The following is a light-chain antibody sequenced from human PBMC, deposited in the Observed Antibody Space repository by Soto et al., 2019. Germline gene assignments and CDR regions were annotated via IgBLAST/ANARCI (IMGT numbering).Light chain of an antibody. CDR2: EVS. CDR1: TGDVGTYNR. V-gene: IGLV2-8*01. CDR3: SSYAGSNNLV. Sequence: QSALTQPPSVSGSPGQSVTISCTGTTGDVGTYNRVSWYQQPPGTAPKLMIYEVSKRPSGVPDRFSGSKSGNTASLTVSGLQAEDEADYYCSSYAGSNNLVFGGGTKLTVL. J-gene: IGLJ2*01.